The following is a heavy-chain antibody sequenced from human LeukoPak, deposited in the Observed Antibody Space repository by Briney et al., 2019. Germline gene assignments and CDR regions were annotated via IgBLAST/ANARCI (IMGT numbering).Heavy chain of an antibody. J-gene: IGHJ4*02. CDR3: ARTWGPLRWYFDF. V-gene: IGHV3-66*01. D-gene: IGHD1-26*01. Sequence: GGSLRLSCAASGFTVSSNYVSWVRQAPGKGLEWVSVIYSGGSTYYADSVKGRFTISTDSSKNTLYLQMNSLRAEDTAVYYCARTWGPLRWYFDFWGQGTLVTVPS. CDR1: GFTVSSNY. CDR2: IYSGGST.